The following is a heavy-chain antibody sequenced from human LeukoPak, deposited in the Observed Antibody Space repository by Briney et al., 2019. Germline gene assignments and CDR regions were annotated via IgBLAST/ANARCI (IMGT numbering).Heavy chain of an antibody. CDR3: VRGIVGATGPDF. Sequence: SETLSLTCSVSGGFISNYKWSWIRQPAEKGLEWIGRILSTGTTRYNPSLESRVSMSVDTSKNQFSLRLSFVTAADTAIYYCVRGIVGATGPDFWGQGIQVTVSA. J-gene: IGHJ4*02. CDR2: ILSTGTT. D-gene: IGHD1-26*01. V-gene: IGHV4-4*07. CDR1: GGFISNYK.